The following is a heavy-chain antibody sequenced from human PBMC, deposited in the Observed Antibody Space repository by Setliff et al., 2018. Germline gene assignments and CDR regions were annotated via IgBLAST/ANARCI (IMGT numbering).Heavy chain of an antibody. CDR1: GASISTTYYY. CDR2: IYQNGIT. V-gene: IGHV4-39*07. D-gene: IGHD6-19*01. CDR3: ARGYSSGWGYYYYYYMDV. Sequence: SETLSLTCSVSGASISTTYYYWDWIRQSPEKGLEWIGTIYQNGITYYNPSVKSRVTISVDKSKNQFSLKLSSVTTADTAVYYCARGYSSGWGYYYYYYMDVWGKGTTVTVSS. J-gene: IGHJ6*03.